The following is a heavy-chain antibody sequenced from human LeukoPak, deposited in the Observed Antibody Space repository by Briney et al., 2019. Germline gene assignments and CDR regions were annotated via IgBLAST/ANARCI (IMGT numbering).Heavy chain of an antibody. Sequence: SETLSLTCTVSGGSVSSSSHYWSWFRQPPGKELEWLGYVFYTGSANYNPSLKSRVTISVDTSKNQFSLTASSVTAADTAVYYCARDREKYWYFDLWGRGTLVTVSS. V-gene: IGHV4-61*01. CDR2: VFYTGSA. CDR3: ARDREKYWYFDL. J-gene: IGHJ2*01. CDR1: GGSVSSSSHY. D-gene: IGHD1-26*01.